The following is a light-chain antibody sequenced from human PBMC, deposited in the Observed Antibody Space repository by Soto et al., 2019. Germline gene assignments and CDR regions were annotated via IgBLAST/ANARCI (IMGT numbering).Light chain of an antibody. Sequence: ENVFTQSPGTLSLSPGERATLSCSASQSVSSSHLAWYQQKPGQAPRLLMYGASSRATGIPDRFSGGGSGADFTLTISRLEPEDFGVYYCQQYHNSILMFGQGTKVDIK. J-gene: IGKJ1*01. CDR1: QSVSSSH. V-gene: IGKV3-20*01. CDR2: GAS. CDR3: QQYHNSILM.